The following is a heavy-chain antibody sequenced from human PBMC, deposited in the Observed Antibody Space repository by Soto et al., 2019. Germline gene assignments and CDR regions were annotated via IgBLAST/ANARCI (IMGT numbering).Heavy chain of an antibody. J-gene: IGHJ4*02. V-gene: IGHV1-18*04. Sequence: QVRLVQSGLEVKKPGASVRLSCKTSGYTFTNYGVTWVRQAPGQGLEWMGWVSAYNRNTNYAQKFEDRVIMTTDTTTSTAYLELRNLKSDDPAVCYCARERQWEPLLYWGEGTLVTVS. CDR2: VSAYNRNT. CDR3: ARERQWEPLLY. D-gene: IGHD1-26*01. CDR1: GYTFTNYG.